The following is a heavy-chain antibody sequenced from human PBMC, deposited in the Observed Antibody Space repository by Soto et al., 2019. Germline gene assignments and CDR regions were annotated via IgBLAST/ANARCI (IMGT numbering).Heavy chain of an antibody. Sequence: PGGSLRLSCAASGFTFSSYAMSWVRQAPGKGLEWVSAISGSGGSTYYADSVKGRFTISRDNSKNTLYLQMNSLRAEDTAVYYCAKADSGYGYYYYGMDVWGQGTTVTVSS. CDR2: ISGSGGST. CDR3: AKADSGYGYYYYGMDV. CDR1: GFTFSSYA. J-gene: IGHJ6*02. V-gene: IGHV3-23*01. D-gene: IGHD5-12*01.